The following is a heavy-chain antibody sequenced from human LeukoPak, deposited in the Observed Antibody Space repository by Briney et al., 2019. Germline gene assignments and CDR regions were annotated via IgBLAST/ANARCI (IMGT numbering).Heavy chain of an antibody. J-gene: IGHJ5*02. Sequence: SETLPLTCTVSGGSISSSSYYWSWIRQPPGKGLEWIGYIYYSGSTNYNPSLKSRVTVAVDTSKNQFSLELSSVTAADTAVYYCVRERLAMVRGVLPKEAWGWFDPWGQGTRVTVSS. V-gene: IGHV4-61*01. CDR3: VRERLAMVRGVLPKEAWGWFDP. D-gene: IGHD3-10*01. CDR1: GGSISSSSYY. CDR2: IYYSGST.